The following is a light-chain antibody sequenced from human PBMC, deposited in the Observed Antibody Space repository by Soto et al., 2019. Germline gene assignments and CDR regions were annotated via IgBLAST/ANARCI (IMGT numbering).Light chain of an antibody. V-gene: IGLV2-14*01. Sequence: QSALTQPASVSGSPGQSITISCTGTSSDVGGYNYVSWYQQHPGKAPKLMIYEVSNRPSGVSIRFSGSKSGNTASLTISGLQTEDEADYYCSSYTSSSPWVFGGGTKLTVL. CDR3: SSYTSSSPWV. CDR1: SSDVGGYNY. CDR2: EVS. J-gene: IGLJ3*02.